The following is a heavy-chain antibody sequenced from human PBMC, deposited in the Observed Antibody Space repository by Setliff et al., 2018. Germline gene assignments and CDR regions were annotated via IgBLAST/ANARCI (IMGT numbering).Heavy chain of an antibody. CDR3: ARDGSSGYYYRKYNWFDP. CDR1: GYTFTAYY. J-gene: IGHJ5*02. Sequence: ASVKVSCKASGYTFTAYYIHWVREAPGQGLEWMGWINPNSGGSTYAQKFQGRVTMTRDTSISTAYMELSRLRSDDTAVYYCARDGSSGYYYRKYNWFDPWGQGTLVTVSS. V-gene: IGHV1-2*02. D-gene: IGHD3-22*01. CDR2: INPNSGGS.